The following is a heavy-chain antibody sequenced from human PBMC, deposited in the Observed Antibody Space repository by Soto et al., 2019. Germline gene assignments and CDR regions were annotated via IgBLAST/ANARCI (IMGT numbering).Heavy chain of an antibody. J-gene: IGHJ6*02. CDR1: GFTFSTYG. Sequence: QVQLVESGGGEVQPGRSLTLSCAASGFTFSTYGMPWVRQTPGKGLEWVADISYDGTNKFYSDSVKGRFTISRANFKNSLTMQRTGWDADAQPIYSFWKRLQADEVYDFIFYGSDSRVLGTRVTV. V-gene: IGHV3-30*18. D-gene: IGHD2-21*02. CDR2: ISYDGTNK. CDR3: WKRLQADEVYDFIFYGSDS.